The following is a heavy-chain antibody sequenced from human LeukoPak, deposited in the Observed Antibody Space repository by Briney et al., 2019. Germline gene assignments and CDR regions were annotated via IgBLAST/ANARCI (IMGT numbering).Heavy chain of an antibody. CDR2: IDNIGST. CDR3: ARPPGIAAAWFDP. CDR1: GGSISSSNW. Sequence: SETLSLTCAVSGGSISSSNWWSWVRQPPGKGLEWIGNIDNIGSTYYNPSLQSRVTISVDKSKDQLSLKLNSVTATDTAIYYCARPPGIAAAWFDPWGQGTLVTVSS. V-gene: IGHV4-4*02. D-gene: IGHD6-13*01. J-gene: IGHJ5*02.